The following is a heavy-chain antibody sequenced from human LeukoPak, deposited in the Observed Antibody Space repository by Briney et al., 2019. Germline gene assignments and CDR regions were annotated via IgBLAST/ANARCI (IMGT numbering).Heavy chain of an antibody. V-gene: IGHV1-69*04. CDR2: IIPILGIA. J-gene: IGHJ3*02. D-gene: IGHD1-1*01. CDR3: ARNDHNLAFDI. Sequence: ASVKVSCKASGGTFSSCAISWVRQAPGQRLEWMGRIIPILGIANYAQKFQGRVTITADKSTSTAYMELSSLRSEDTAVYYCARNDHNLAFDIWGQGTMVTVSS. CDR1: GGTFSSCA.